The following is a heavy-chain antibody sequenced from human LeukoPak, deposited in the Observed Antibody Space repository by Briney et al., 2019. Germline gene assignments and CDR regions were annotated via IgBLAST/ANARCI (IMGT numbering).Heavy chain of an antibody. Sequence: GGSLRLSCAASGFTLSSYTMNWVRQAPGKGLEWVSSISSSSSYIYYADSMKGRFTISRDNAKNSLYLQMNSLRADDTAVYYCARETYCSGGSCYKGNAFDIWGQGTMVTVSS. J-gene: IGHJ3*02. CDR1: GFTLSSYT. V-gene: IGHV3-21*01. D-gene: IGHD2-15*01. CDR3: ARETYCSGGSCYKGNAFDI. CDR2: ISSSSSYI.